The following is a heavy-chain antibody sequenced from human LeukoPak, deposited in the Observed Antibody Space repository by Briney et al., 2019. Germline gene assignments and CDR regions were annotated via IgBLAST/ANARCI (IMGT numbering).Heavy chain of an antibody. Sequence: GSLRLSCAASGFTFSSYSMNWVRQAPGKGLEWVSYISSSSSTIYYADSVKGRFTISRDKAKNSLYLQMNSLRAEDTAVYYCARRSILNTWGQGTLVTVSS. CDR3: ARRSILNT. CDR2: ISSSSSTI. CDR1: GFTFSSYS. V-gene: IGHV3-48*01. J-gene: IGHJ5*02.